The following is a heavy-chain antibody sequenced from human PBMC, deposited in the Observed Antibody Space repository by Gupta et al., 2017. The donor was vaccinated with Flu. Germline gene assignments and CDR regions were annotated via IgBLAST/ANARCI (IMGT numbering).Heavy chain of an antibody. CDR1: GFDLTTYT. J-gene: IGHJ6*03. Sequence: EMQLVESGGGLVRPGESLRLSCAASGFDLTTYTVHWVRQTPVKGLEWLAFISSFSAYIRYSDSAKGRFTISRTNGKSSVHLQMNGLRVEDTAVYFCARGALVSSMGTSYYYQYMDVWGKGASVSVS. CDR2: ISSFSAYI. V-gene: IGHV3-21*06. CDR3: ARGALVSSMGTSYYYQYMDV. D-gene: IGHD1-14*01.